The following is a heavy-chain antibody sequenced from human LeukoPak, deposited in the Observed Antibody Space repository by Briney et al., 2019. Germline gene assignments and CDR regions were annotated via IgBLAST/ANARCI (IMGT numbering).Heavy chain of an antibody. CDR3: ARGRRSGWSGWYYGMDV. CDR2: INHSGST. Sequence: SETLSLTCAVYGGSFSGYHWSWIRQPPGKGLEWIGEINHSGSTNYNPSLKSRVTISVDTSKNQFSLKLSSVTAADTAVYYCARGRRSGWSGWYYGMDVWGQGTTVTVSS. J-gene: IGHJ6*02. D-gene: IGHD6-19*01. CDR1: GGSFSGYH. V-gene: IGHV4-34*01.